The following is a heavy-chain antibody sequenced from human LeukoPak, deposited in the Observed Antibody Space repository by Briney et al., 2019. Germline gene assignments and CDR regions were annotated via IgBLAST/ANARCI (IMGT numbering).Heavy chain of an antibody. Sequence: PGGSLRLSCAASGFTFSSYAMTWVRQAPGKGLEWVSAISGSGGITYHADSVKGRFTISRDNSKNTLYLQMNSLRAEDTAVYYCAKGRHPDYYYYMDVWGKGTTVTVSS. CDR1: GFTFSSYA. CDR2: ISGSGGIT. V-gene: IGHV3-23*01. J-gene: IGHJ6*03. CDR3: AKGRHPDYYYYMDV.